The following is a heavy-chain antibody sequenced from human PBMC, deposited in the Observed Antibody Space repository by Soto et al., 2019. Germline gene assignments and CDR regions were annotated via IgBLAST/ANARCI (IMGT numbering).Heavy chain of an antibody. CDR3: ARSRAGNWFDP. CDR2: IYWDDDK. Sequence: QITLKESGPTLVKPTQTLTLTCTFSGFSLYTSGVGVGWVRQPPGKALEWLALIYWDDDKRYSPSLKSRLTITKDTSKHQVVLTMTNMDPVDTATYYCARSRAGNWFDPWGQGTLVTVSS. CDR1: GFSLYTSGVG. D-gene: IGHD3-10*01. J-gene: IGHJ5*02. V-gene: IGHV2-5*02.